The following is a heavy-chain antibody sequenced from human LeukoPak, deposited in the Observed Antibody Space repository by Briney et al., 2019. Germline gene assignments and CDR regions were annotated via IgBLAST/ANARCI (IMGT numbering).Heavy chain of an antibody. V-gene: IGHV3-33*01. CDR3: ARDFSYYDSSGYIPFDY. D-gene: IGHD3-22*01. Sequence: GGSLRLSCAASGFTFSSYGMHWVRQAPGKGLEWVAVIWYDGSNKYYADSVKGRFTISRDNSKNTLYLQMNSLRAEDTAVYYCARDFSYYDSSGYIPFDYWGQGTLVTVSS. CDR1: GFTFSSYG. CDR2: IWYDGSNK. J-gene: IGHJ4*02.